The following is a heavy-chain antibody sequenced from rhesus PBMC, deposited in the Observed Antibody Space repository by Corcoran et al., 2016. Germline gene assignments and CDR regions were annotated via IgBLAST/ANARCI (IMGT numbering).Heavy chain of an antibody. CDR2: INGNRGST. V-gene: IGHV4-80*01. CDR1: GGSFSSYW. J-gene: IGHJ4*01. D-gene: IGHD6-13*01. CDR3: ARPKYSSWSAVDY. Sequence: QVQLQESGPGLVKPSETLSLTCAVSGGSFSSYWWSWIRQPPGKGLEWIGEINGNRGSTNNNPSPKGRVTISKDASESQFSLKLSSVTAADTAVYYCARPKYSSWSAVDYWGQGVLVNVSS.